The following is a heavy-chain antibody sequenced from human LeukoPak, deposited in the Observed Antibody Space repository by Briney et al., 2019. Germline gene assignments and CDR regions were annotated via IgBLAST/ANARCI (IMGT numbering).Heavy chain of an antibody. CDR1: GGSISSYY. D-gene: IGHD6-19*01. J-gene: IGHJ4*02. CDR3: ARDHDGSGWHDY. Sequence: PSETLSLTCTVPGGSISSYYWSWIRQPPGKGLEWIGYIYYSGSTNYNPSLKSRVTISVDTSKNQFSLKLSSVTAADTAVYYCARDHDGSGWHDYWGQGTLVTVSS. CDR2: IYYSGST. V-gene: IGHV4-59*01.